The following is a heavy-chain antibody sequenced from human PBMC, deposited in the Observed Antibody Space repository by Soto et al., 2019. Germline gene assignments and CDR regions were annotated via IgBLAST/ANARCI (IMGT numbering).Heavy chain of an antibody. CDR1: GFTFSSYG. J-gene: IGHJ4*02. V-gene: IGHV3-30*18. Sequence: QVQLVESGGGVVQPGRSLRLSCAASGFTFSSYGMHWVRQAPGKGLEWVAVISYDGSNKYYADSVKGRFTISRDNSKNTLYLQMNSLRAEDTAVYYCAKDLVREPRIVGATFRHWGQGTLVTVSS. D-gene: IGHD1-26*01. CDR2: ISYDGSNK. CDR3: AKDLVREPRIVGATFRH.